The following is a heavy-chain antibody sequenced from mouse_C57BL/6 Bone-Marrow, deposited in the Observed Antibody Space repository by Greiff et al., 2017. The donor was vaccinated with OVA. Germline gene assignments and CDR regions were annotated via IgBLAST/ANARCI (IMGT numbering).Heavy chain of an antibody. V-gene: IGHV1-72*01. D-gene: IGHD1-1*01. CDR2: IDPNSGGT. Sequence: QVQLQQPGAELVKPGASVKLSCKASGYTFTSYWMHWVKQRPGRGLEWIGRIDPNSGGTKYNEKFKGKATLTVDKSSSTAYMQLSSLTSEDSAVYYCARRHYDGSSYLYCYFDVWGTGTTVTVSS. CDR3: ARRHYDGSSYLYCYFDV. CDR1: GYTFTSYW. J-gene: IGHJ1*03.